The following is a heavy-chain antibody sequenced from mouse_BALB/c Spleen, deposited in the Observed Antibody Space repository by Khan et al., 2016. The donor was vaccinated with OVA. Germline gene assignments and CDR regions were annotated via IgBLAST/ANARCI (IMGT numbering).Heavy chain of an antibody. CDR1: GFSLSDYG. J-gene: IGHJ4*01. Sequence: QVQLQQSGPGLVAPSQNLSITCTVSGFSLSDYGVSWIRQPPGKGLEWLGVIWGGGSTYYNSALKSRLSITKDNSKSQVFLKMSSLQSDDTAMFYCANGVLSYYYTLDYGGQGTSVTVSS. CDR3: ANGVLSYYYTLDY. V-gene: IGHV2-6-5*01. CDR2: IWGGGST.